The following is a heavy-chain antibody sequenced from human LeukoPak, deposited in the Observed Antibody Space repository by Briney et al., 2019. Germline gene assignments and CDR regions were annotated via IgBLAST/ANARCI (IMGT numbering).Heavy chain of an antibody. D-gene: IGHD1-26*01. V-gene: IGHV4-39*07. Sequence: SETLSLTCSVSGGSISSSDYYWGWIRQPPGKGLEWIVSIYYSGSTYYNPSLQSRVTISVDTSKNQFSLKLSSVTAADTAVYYCARVRPSGSYYYYYGMDVWGQGTTVTVSS. CDR3: ARVRPSGSYYYYYGMDV. J-gene: IGHJ6*02. CDR2: IYYSGST. CDR1: GGSISSSDYY.